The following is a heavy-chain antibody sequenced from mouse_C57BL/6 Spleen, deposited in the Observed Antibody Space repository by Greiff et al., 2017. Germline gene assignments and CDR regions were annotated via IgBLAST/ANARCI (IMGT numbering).Heavy chain of an antibody. J-gene: IGHJ4*01. CDR2: IHPSDSDT. CDR3: AIYYYGSSYDYYAMDY. CDR1: GYTFTSYW. D-gene: IGHD1-1*01. Sequence: QVQLQQPGAELVKPGASVKVSCKASGYTFTSYWMHWVKQRPGQGLEWIGRIHPSDSDTNYNQKFKGKDTLTVDKSSSTAYMQLSSLTSEDSAVYYCAIYYYGSSYDYYAMDYWGQGTSVTVSS. V-gene: IGHV1-74*01.